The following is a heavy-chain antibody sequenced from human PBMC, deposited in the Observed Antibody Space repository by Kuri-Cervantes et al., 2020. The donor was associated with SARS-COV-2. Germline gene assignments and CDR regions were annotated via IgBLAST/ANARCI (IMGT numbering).Heavy chain of an antibody. CDR3: AKDMRGTRTYFDY. CDR1: GFTFSSYW. D-gene: IGHD1-7*01. V-gene: IGHV3-7*03. Sequence: GESLKISCAASGFTFSSYWMSWVRQAPGKGLEWVANIKQDGSEKYYVDSVKGRFTISRDNAKNTLYLQMNSLRAGDTAVYYCAKDMRGTRTYFDYWGQGTLVTVSS. CDR2: IKQDGSEK. J-gene: IGHJ4*02.